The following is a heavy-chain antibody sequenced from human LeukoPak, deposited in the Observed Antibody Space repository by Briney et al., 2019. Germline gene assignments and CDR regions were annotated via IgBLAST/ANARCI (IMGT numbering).Heavy chain of an antibody. CDR2: INPSGGST. CDR3: ARPSPHYYGSGSLDY. D-gene: IGHD3-10*01. CDR1: GYTFTGYY. V-gene: IGHV1-46*01. J-gene: IGHJ4*02. Sequence: ASVKVSCKASGYTFTGYYMHWVRQAPGQGLEWMGIINPSGGSTSYAQKFQGRVTMTRDTSTSTVYMELSSLRFEDTAVYYCARPSPHYYGSGSLDYWGQGTLVTVSS.